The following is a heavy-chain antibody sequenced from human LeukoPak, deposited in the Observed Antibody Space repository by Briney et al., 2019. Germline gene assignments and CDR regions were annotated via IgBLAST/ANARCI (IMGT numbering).Heavy chain of an antibody. CDR2: IIPILGIA. V-gene: IGHV1-69*04. Sequence: GASVKVSCKASGGTFSSYAISWVRQAPGQGLEWMGRIIPILGIANYAQKFQGRVTITADKSTSTAYMELSSLRSEDTAVYYCATCGDYDPRTGYXXGMDVWGQGTTVTVSS. D-gene: IGHD4-17*01. J-gene: IGHJ6*02. CDR1: GGTFSSYA. CDR3: ATCGDYDPRTGYXXGMDV.